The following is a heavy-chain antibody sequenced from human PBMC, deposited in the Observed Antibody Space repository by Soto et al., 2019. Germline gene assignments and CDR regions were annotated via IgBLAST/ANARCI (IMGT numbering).Heavy chain of an antibody. CDR2: VGSDGSIT. CDR3: ARVGISGKRNAMDV. CDR1: GFTLTSYW. D-gene: IGHD1-20*01. V-gene: IGHV3-74*01. Sequence: EVQLVESGGGLVQPGGSLRLSCAASGFTLTSYWMHWVRQAPGKGLVWVSRVGSDGSITNYADSVKGRFTISRDSAKNTLYLQMNSLRAEDTAVYYCARVGISGKRNAMDVWGQGTTVTVSS. J-gene: IGHJ6*02.